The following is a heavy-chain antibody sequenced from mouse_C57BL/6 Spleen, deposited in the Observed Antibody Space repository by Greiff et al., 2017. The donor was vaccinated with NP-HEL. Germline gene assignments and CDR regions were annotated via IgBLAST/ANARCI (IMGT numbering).Heavy chain of an antibody. V-gene: IGHV14-1*01. CDR1: GFNIKDYY. CDR3: TTFVNYGSSYFDY. CDR2: IDPEDGDT. D-gene: IGHD1-1*01. J-gene: IGHJ2*01. Sequence: EVQLQQSGAELVRPGASVKLSCTASGFNIKDYYMHWVKQRPEQGLEWIGRIDPEDGDTEYAPKFQGKATMTADTSSNTAYLQLSRLTSEDTAVYYCTTFVNYGSSYFDYWGQGTTLTVSS.